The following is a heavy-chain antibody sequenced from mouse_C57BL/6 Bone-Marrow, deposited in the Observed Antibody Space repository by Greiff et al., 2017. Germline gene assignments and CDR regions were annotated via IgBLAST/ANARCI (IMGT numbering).Heavy chain of an antibody. D-gene: IGHD1-1*01. CDR1: GYSITSGYY. J-gene: IGHJ2*01. CDR3: AMTTVVPFGY. CDR2: ISYDGSN. V-gene: IGHV3-6*01. Sequence: EVKLEESGPGLVKPSPSLSLTCSVTGYSITSGYYWNWIRQFPGNKLEWMGYISYDGSNNYNPSLKNRISITRDTTKNQFFLKLNSVTTEDTATYYCAMTTVVPFGYWGQGTTLTVSS.